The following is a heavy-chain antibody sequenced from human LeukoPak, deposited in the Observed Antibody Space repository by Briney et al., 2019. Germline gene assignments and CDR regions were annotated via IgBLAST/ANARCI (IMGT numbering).Heavy chain of an antibody. CDR3: ARGLGKPVDYYYGMDV. V-gene: IGHV1-2*02. J-gene: IGHJ6*02. CDR2: INPNSGGT. D-gene: IGHD6-19*01. CDR1: GYTFTGYY. Sequence: ASVKVSCKASGYTFTGYYMHWVRQAPGQGLEWMGWINPNSGGTNYAQKFQGRVTMTRDTSISTAYMELSRLRPDDTAVYYCARGLGKPVDYYYGMDVWGQGTTVTVSS.